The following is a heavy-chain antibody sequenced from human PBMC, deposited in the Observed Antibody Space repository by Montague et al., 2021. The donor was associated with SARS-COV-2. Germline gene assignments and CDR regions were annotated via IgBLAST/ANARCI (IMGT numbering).Heavy chain of an antibody. CDR1: GGAVRSHMYY. Sequence: SETLSLTCTVSGGAVRSHMYYWDWIRQPPGKGLEWIGTIYYTGRTSYNPSLKSRVTLSIDTSNNYFSLTLTSMSAADTALYYCARSRNVDYKPEYTGFWGQGMLVAVSS. J-gene: IGHJ4*02. CDR3: ARSRNVDYKPEYTGF. D-gene: IGHD4-11*01. CDR2: IYYTGRT. V-gene: IGHV4-39*07.